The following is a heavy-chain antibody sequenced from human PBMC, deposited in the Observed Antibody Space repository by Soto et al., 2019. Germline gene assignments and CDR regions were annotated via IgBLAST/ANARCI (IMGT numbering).Heavy chain of an antibody. CDR1: GFKFYSYA. D-gene: IGHD5-18*01. J-gene: IGHJ4*02. Sequence: EVQLLESGGGLVQPGGSLRLSCAASGFKFYSYAMNWVRQAPGKGLEWVSGIDGSAVGTYYADSVKGRFAISRDNSGNTLYLQMHSLRVEDTAVYYRAKEGAWIHDNMDDWGQGTMVTVSS. CDR2: IDGSAVGT. CDR3: AKEGAWIHDNMDD. V-gene: IGHV3-23*01.